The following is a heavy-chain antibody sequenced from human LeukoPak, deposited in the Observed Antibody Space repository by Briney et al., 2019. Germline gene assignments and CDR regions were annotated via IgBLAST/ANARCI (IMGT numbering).Heavy chain of an antibody. CDR2: IYTSGNT. J-gene: IGHJ4*02. Sequence: PSETLSLTCTVSGDSIINHYWSWIRQSPGKGLEWVGFIYTSGNTKYNPSLKSRGTISGDTSMNQLSLKLTSVTAADTAVYCCARHYSGAYSPFDYWGQGALVAVSS. D-gene: IGHD1-26*01. CDR3: ARHYSGAYSPFDY. V-gene: IGHV4-4*09. CDR1: GDSIINHY.